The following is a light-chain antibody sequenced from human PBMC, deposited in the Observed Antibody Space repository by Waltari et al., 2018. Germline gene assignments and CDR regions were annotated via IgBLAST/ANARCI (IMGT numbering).Light chain of an antibody. Sequence: QSALTQPPSASVSPGQSVTISCTGTSSDIGGHNYVSWYQQYPGKAPKLMIYEVSRRPSGVPERFSGSKSGNTASLTVSGRQAEDEAYYYCGSYAGTQKFFGGGTKLTVL. CDR2: EVS. J-gene: IGLJ2*01. CDR3: GSYAGTQKF. V-gene: IGLV2-8*01. CDR1: SSDIGGHNY.